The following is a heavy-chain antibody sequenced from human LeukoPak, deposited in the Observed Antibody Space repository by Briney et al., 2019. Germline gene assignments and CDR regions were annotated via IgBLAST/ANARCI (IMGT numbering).Heavy chain of an antibody. D-gene: IGHD3-22*01. CDR2: ISSNGGRT. CDR1: GFTFRSYG. J-gene: IGHJ1*01. CDR3: ATYYYDSGGFHFHH. Sequence: GGSLRLSCAACGFTFRSYGMHWVRQAPGKGLEYVSAISSNGGRTYYANSVKGRFTISRDNSRNTLYLQMGSLRAEDMAVYYCATYYYDSGGFHFHHWGQGTLVTVSS. V-gene: IGHV3-64*01.